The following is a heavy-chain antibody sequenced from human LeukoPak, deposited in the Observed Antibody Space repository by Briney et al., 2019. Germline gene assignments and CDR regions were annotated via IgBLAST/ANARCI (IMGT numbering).Heavy chain of an antibody. CDR3: ARDSGGYLRGY. V-gene: IGHV4-30-4*01. CDR1: GGSISSGDYY. D-gene: IGHD3-22*01. J-gene: IGHJ4*02. Sequence: SQTLSLTCTVSGGSISSGDYYWSWIRQPPGTGLEWIGYIYYSGSTYYNPSLKSRVTISVDTSKNQFSLKLSSVTAADTAVYYCARDSGGYLRGYWGQGTLVTVSS. CDR2: IYYSGST.